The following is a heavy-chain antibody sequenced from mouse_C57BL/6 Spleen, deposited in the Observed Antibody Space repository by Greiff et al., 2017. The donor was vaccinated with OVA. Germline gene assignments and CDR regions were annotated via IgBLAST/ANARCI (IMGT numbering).Heavy chain of an antibody. Sequence: DVKLVESGGGLVQPGGSLKLSCAASGFTFSDYYMYWVRQTPEKRLEWVAYISNGGGSTYYPDTVKGRFTISRDNAKNTLYLQMSRLKSEDTAMYYCASWITTEGFAYWGQGTLVTVSA. CDR3: ASWITTEGFAY. D-gene: IGHD1-1*01. CDR2: ISNGGGST. J-gene: IGHJ3*01. CDR1: GFTFSDYY. V-gene: IGHV5-12*01.